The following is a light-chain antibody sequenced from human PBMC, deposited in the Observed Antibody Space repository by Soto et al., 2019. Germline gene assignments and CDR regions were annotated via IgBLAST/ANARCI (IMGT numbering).Light chain of an antibody. Sequence: DIQMTQSPSTLSASVGDRVTITCRASQSISSWLAWYQQKPGKAPKLLIYKASSLESGVPSRFSGSGSGTEFTLTISSLQPDDVATYYCQQYNSYSRWTFGQGTKVEIK. CDR2: KAS. CDR1: QSISSW. J-gene: IGKJ1*01. CDR3: QQYNSYSRWT. V-gene: IGKV1-5*03.